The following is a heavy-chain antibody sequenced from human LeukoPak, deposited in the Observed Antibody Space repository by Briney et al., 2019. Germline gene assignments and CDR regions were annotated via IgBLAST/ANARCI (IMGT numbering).Heavy chain of an antibody. CDR3: VSFYETY. J-gene: IGHJ4*02. CDR1: GNYW. V-gene: IGHV3-74*01. D-gene: IGHD2-2*01. CDR2: INSDGSWT. Sequence: GGSLRLSCAASGNYWMHWVRQAPGKGLVWVSHINSDGSWTSYADSVKGRFTISRDNAKNTVYLQMNNLRAEDTAVYYCVSFYETYWGRGTLVTVSS.